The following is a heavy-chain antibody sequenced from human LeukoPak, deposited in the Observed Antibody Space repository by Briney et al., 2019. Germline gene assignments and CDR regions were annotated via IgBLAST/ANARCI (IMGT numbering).Heavy chain of an antibody. CDR2: ISYDGSNK. V-gene: IGHV3-30*04. CDR1: GFTFSSYA. Sequence: PGRSLRLSCAASGFTFSSYAMHWVRQAPGKGLEWVAVISYDGSNKYYADSVKGRFTISRDNSKNTLYLQMNNLRVEDTAVYFCARDGETYYHSGGYFLIDWGQGTLVTVSS. D-gene: IGHD3-22*01. J-gene: IGHJ4*02. CDR3: ARDGETYYHSGGYFLID.